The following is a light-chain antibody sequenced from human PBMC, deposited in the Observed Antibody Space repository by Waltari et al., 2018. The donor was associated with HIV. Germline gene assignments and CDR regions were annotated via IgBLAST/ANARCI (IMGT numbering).Light chain of an antibody. CDR1: SSDIGGYNY. CDR3: SSYAGSNSWV. Sequence: QSALTQPPSASGSPGQSVTISCTGTSSDIGGYNYVSWYQQYPGKAPKVMIHEVNKRPSGVPDRFSGSKSGNTASLTVSGLHAEDEAYYYCSSYAGSNSWVFGGGTKLTVL. V-gene: IGLV2-8*01. CDR2: EVN. J-gene: IGLJ3*02.